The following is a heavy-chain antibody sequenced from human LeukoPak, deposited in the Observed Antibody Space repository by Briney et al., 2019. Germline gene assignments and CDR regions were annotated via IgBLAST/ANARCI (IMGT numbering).Heavy chain of an antibody. Sequence: GGSLRLSCTASGFTFSSYGMTCVRQAPGKGLEWVSAISGSGGSTYYADSVKGRFTIPRDNSKNTLYLQMNSLRAEDTAVYYCAKDRRAGSYDYWGQGTLVTVSS. V-gene: IGHV3-23*01. D-gene: IGHD3-10*01. CDR1: GFTFSSYG. CDR2: ISGSGGST. J-gene: IGHJ4*02. CDR3: AKDRRAGSYDY.